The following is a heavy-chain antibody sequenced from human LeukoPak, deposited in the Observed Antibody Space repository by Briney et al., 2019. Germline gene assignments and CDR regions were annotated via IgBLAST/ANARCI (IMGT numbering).Heavy chain of an antibody. V-gene: IGHV3-21*01. CDR1: GFTFSSYS. D-gene: IGHD1-26*01. CDR2: ISSSSSYI. CDR3: ARDGGATAPYGMDV. J-gene: IGHJ6*02. Sequence: GGSLRLSCAASGFTFSSYSMNWVRQAPGKGLEWVSSISSSSSYIYYADSVKGRFTISRDNAKNSLYLQMNSLRAEDTAVYYCARDGGATAPYGMDVWGQGTTVTVSS.